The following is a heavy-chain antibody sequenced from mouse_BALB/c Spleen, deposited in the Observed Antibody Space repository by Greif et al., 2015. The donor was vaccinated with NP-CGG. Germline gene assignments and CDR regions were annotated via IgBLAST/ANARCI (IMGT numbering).Heavy chain of an antibody. D-gene: IGHD3-1*01. CDR1: GFNIKDTY. V-gene: IGHV14-3*02. CDR2: IDPANGNT. CDR3: ARGLGVFDY. J-gene: IGHJ2*01. Sequence: EVKLMESGAELVKPGASVKLSCTASGFNIKDTYMHWVKQRPEQGLEWIGRIDPANGNTKYDPKFQGKATITADTSSNTAYLQLSSLTSEDTAVYCCARGLGVFDYWGQGTTLTVSS.